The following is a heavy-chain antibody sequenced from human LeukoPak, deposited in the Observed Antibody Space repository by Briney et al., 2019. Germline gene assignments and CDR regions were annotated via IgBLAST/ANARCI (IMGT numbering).Heavy chain of an antibody. J-gene: IGHJ4*02. CDR1: GFTFSSYW. V-gene: IGHV3-74*01. Sequence: GGSLRLSCAASGFTFSSYWMHWIRQAPGKGLVWVSRIHSDGIGTSYADSVRGRFTISRDNAKNTVSLEMNSLRAEDTAVCYCARDQGSFDYWGQGTLVTVSS. CDR3: ARDQGSFDY. CDR2: IHSDGIGT.